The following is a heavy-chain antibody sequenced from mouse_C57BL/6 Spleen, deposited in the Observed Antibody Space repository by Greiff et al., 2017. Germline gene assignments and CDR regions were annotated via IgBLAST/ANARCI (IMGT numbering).Heavy chain of an antibody. D-gene: IGHD1-1*01. CDR1: GFNIQDYY. J-gene: IGHJ4*01. Sequence: EVQLQQSGAELVKPGASVKLSCTASGFNIQDYYMHWVKQRTEQGLEWIGRIDPEDGEAKYAPKFQGKATIPADTSSNTAYLQLSSLTAEDTAVYYCARDGSSSYYYAMYYWGQGTSVTVSS. V-gene: IGHV14-2*01. CDR2: IDPEDGEA. CDR3: ARDGSSSYYYAMYY.